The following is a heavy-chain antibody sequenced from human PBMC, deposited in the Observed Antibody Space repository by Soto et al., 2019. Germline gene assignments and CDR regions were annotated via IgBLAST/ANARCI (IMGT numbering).Heavy chain of an antibody. Sequence: PGGSLRLSCAASGFTFSNYAMSWVRQAPGKALEWVSSINIVGGNTNYADSVRGRFTMSRDDSKNTAFLQMNSLRAEDTAIYYCSKNYYFDSWGQGTLVTVSS. J-gene: IGHJ4*02. CDR3: SKNYYFDS. CDR2: INIVGGNT. CDR1: GFTFSNYA. V-gene: IGHV3-23*01.